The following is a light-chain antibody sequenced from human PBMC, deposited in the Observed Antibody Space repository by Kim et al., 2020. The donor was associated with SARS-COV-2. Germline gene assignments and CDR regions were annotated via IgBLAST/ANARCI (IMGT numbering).Light chain of an antibody. V-gene: IGLV3-1*01. CDR2: QDS. J-gene: IGLJ1*01. CDR3: QAWDSSTLSYV. Sequence: SQGQTASITCSGDKLGDKYACWYQQKPGQSPVLVIYQDSKRPSGIPERFSGSNSGNTATLTISGTQAMDEADYYCQAWDSSTLSYVFGTGTKVTVL. CDR1: KLGDKY.